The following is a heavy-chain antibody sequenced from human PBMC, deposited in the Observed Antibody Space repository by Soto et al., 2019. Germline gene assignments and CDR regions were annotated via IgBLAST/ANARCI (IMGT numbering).Heavy chain of an antibody. CDR1: GGTFSSYA. D-gene: IGHD3-3*01. V-gene: IGHV1-69*13. Sequence: SVKVSCKASGGTFSSYAISWVRQAPGQGLEWMGGIIPIFGTANYAQKFQGRVTITADESTSTAYMELSSLRSEDTAVYYCARDYDFWSGYSRVNNWFDPWGQGTLVTVSS. J-gene: IGHJ5*02. CDR2: IIPIFGTA. CDR3: ARDYDFWSGYSRVNNWFDP.